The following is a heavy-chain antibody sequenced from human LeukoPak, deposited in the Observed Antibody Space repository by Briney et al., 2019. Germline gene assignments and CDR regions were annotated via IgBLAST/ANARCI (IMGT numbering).Heavy chain of an antibody. V-gene: IGHV4-59*01. CDR2: IYYSGST. Sequence: SETLSLTCTVSGGSISSYYWSWIRQPPGKGLEWIGYIYYSGSTNYNPPLKSRVTISVDTSKNQFSLKLSSVTAADTAVYYCARDLWGAGGYWGQGTLVTVSS. D-gene: IGHD1-26*01. J-gene: IGHJ4*02. CDR3: ARDLWGAGGY. CDR1: GGSISSYY.